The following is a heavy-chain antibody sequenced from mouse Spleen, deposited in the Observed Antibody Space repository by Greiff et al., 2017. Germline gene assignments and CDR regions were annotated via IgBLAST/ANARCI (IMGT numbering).Heavy chain of an antibody. CDR2: IDPSDSYT. D-gene: IGHD1-1*01. J-gene: IGHJ2*01. CDR1: GYTFTSYW. CDR3: ARVDYGSSYGY. Sequence: VKLQQPGAELVMPGASVKLSCKASGYTFTSYWMHWVKQRPGQGLEWIGEIDPSDSYTNYNQKFKGKATLTVDKSSSTAYMQLSSLTSEDSAVYYCARVDYGSSYGYWGQGTTLTVSS. V-gene: IGHV1-69*01.